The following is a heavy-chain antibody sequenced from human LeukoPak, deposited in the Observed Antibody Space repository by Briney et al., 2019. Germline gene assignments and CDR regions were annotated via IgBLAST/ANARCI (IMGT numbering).Heavy chain of an antibody. CDR1: GFTFSSHG. Sequence: GGTLRLSCAASGFTFSSHGINWVRQAPGKGLEWVSGISPSGSISYYADSVKGRFTISRDNSKNTLYLQMNSLRAEDTAVYYCARDSGVEAFSGGTMFDYWGQGTLVTVSS. CDR3: ARDSGVEAFSGGTMFDY. V-gene: IGHV3-23*01. J-gene: IGHJ4*02. CDR2: ISPSGSIS. D-gene: IGHD3-16*01.